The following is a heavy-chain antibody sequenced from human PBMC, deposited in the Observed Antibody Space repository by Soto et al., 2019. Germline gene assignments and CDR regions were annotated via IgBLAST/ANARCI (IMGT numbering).Heavy chain of an antibody. CDR1: GYTFTSYA. Sequence: QVQLVQSGAEVKKPGASVKVSCKASGYTFTSYAMHWVRQAPGQRLEWMGWITAGNGNTKYSQKFQGRVTITRDTSASTAYMELSSRRAEDTAVYYCARGLITMVRGVIRYYYYMDVWGKGTTVTVSS. J-gene: IGHJ6*03. D-gene: IGHD3-10*01. CDR2: ITAGNGNT. CDR3: ARGLITMVRGVIRYYYYMDV. V-gene: IGHV1-3*01.